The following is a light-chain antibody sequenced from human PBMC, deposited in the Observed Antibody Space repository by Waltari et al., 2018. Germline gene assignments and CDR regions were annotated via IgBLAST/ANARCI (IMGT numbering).Light chain of an antibody. CDR2: AAS. J-gene: IGKJ1*01. CDR1: QGISSW. CDR3: QQGYNTPPT. V-gene: IGKV1-12*01. Sequence: DIQMTQSPSSLSASVGDKVTITCRASQGISSWLAWYQQKPGKAPKLLIYAASSLQSGVPSRFSGSGSGTDYTLIISSLQPEDFATYYCQQGYNTPPTFGQGTKVEIK.